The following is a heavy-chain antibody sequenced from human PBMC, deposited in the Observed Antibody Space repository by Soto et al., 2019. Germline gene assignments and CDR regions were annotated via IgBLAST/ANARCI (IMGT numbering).Heavy chain of an antibody. CDR3: ARRALTPYYYYYMDV. Sequence: QVQLQQWGAGLLKPSETLSLTCAVYGGSFSGYYWSWIRQPPGKGLEWIGEINHSGSTNYNPSLKSRVTISVDTSKNQFSLKLSSVTAADTAVYYCARRALTPYYYYYMDVWGKGTTVTVSS. CDR1: GGSFSGYY. CDR2: INHSGST. J-gene: IGHJ6*03. V-gene: IGHV4-34*01. D-gene: IGHD3-9*01.